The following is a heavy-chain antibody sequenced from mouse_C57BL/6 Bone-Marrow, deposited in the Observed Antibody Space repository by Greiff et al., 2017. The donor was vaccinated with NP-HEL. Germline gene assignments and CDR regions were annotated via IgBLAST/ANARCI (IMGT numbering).Heavy chain of an antibody. V-gene: IGHV7-3*01. CDR1: GFTFTDYY. CDR2: IRNKANGYTT. CDR3: ARDEGPPEYFDV. D-gene: IGHD3-3*01. Sequence: EVHLVESGGGLVQPGGSLSLSCAASGFTFTDYYMSWVRQPPGKALEWLGFIRNKANGYTTEYSASVKGRFTISRDNSQSILYLQMNALRAEDSATYYCARDEGPPEYFDVWGTGTTVTVSS. J-gene: IGHJ1*03.